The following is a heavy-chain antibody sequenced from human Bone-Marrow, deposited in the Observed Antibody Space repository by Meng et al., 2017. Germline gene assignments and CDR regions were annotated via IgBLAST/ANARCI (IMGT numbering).Heavy chain of an antibody. CDR3: ARDPRGSFDF. D-gene: IGHD3-16*01. J-gene: IGHJ4*02. CDR2: INPSSEVI. Sequence: GESLKISCVASGFTFSTYEMDWVRQAPGKGLEWVSYINPSSEVIAYADSVKGRFTISRDNAKKSIYLQMSSLRVEDTAIYYCARDPRGSFDFLGQGTLVTVSS. CDR1: GFTFSTYE. V-gene: IGHV3-21*05.